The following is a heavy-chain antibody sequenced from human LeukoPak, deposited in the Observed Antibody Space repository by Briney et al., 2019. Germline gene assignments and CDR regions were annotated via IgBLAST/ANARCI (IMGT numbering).Heavy chain of an antibody. D-gene: IGHD6-6*01. CDR1: GYTFTSYG. V-gene: IGHV1-18*01. J-gene: IGHJ4*02. Sequence: ASVKVSCKASGYTFTSYGISWVRQAPGQGLEWMGWISASNGNTHYAQRLQGRVTMTTDTSTSTAYMELRSLRSDDTAVYYCARDLRRYSSSSYYFDYWGQGTLVTVSS. CDR2: ISASNGNT. CDR3: ARDLRRYSSSSYYFDY.